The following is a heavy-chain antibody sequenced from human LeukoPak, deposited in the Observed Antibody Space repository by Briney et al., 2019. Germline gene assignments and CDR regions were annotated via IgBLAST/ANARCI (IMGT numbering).Heavy chain of an antibody. J-gene: IGHJ4*02. V-gene: IGHV1-69*04. CDR3: ARERYCGGDCYIYFDY. CDR2: IIPTLGIA. Sequence: ASVKVSCKASGGTFSSYAISWVRQAPGQGLEWMGRIIPTLGIANYAQKFQGRVTITADKSTSTAYMELSSLRSEDTAVYYCARERYCGGDCYIYFDYWGQGTLVTVSS. CDR1: GGTFSSYA. D-gene: IGHD2-21*02.